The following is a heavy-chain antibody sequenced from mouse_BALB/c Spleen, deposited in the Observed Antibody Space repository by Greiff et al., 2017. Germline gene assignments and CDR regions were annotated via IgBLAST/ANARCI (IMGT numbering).Heavy chain of an antibody. D-gene: IGHD2-3*01. J-gene: IGHJ2*01. Sequence: VQLQQSGAELVKPGASVKISCKASGYTFTDYNMHWVKQSHGKSLEWIGYIYPYNGGTGYNQKFKSKATLTVDNSSSTAYMELRSLTSEDSAVYYCARSLDGYYTRLPLWGQGTTLTVSS. V-gene: IGHV1S29*02. CDR3: ARSLDGYYTRLPL. CDR2: IYPYNGGT. CDR1: GYTFTDYN.